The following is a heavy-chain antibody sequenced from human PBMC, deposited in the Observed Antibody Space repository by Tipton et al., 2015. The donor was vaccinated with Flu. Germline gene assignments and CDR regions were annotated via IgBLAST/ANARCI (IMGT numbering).Heavy chain of an antibody. D-gene: IGHD3-22*01. V-gene: IGHV3-48*03. Sequence: SLRLSCAASGFTFSGYGMNWVRQAPGQGLEWLSYISSSGDDIYYGDSVKGRFSISRDNAKNSLYLQMNSLRAEDTAVYYCAREDGNYYDTSGYSDYWGQGTLVTVSS. J-gene: IGHJ4*02. CDR1: GFTFSGYG. CDR3: AREDGNYYDTSGYSDY. CDR2: ISSSGDDI.